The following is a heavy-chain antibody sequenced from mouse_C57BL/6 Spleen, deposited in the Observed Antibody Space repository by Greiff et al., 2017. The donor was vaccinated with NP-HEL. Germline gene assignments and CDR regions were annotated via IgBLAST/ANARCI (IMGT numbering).Heavy chain of an antibody. CDR2: INPNNGGT. Sequence: EVQLQQSGPELVKPGASVKISCKASGYTFTDYYMNWVKQSHGKSLEWIGDINPNNGGTSYNQKFKGKATLTVDKSSSTAYMELRSLTSEDSAVYYCARSGDYDYDGRWGQRTLVTVSA. D-gene: IGHD2-4*01. CDR3: ARSGDYDYDGR. V-gene: IGHV1-26*01. J-gene: IGHJ3*01. CDR1: GYTFTDYY.